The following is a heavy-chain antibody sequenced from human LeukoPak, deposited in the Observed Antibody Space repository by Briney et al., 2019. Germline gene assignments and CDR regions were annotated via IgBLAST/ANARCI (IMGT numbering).Heavy chain of an antibody. Sequence: VASVKVSCKTSGYIFTNYAMHWVRQAPGQGLELMGWINVGNGHTKYSQDFQGRVTITRDTSATSVYMEVSSLRTADMAVYFCARDYYDSSGARWFDPWGQGTLVTVTS. CDR1: GYIFTNYA. J-gene: IGHJ5*02. CDR2: INVGNGHT. D-gene: IGHD3-22*01. CDR3: ARDYYDSSGARWFDP. V-gene: IGHV1-3*03.